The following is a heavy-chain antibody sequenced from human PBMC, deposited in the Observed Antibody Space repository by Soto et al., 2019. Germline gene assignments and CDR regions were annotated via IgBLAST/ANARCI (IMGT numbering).Heavy chain of an antibody. CDR1: GFTFSSYG. Sequence: QVQLVESGGGVVQPGRSLRLSCAASGFTFSSYGMHWGRQAPGKGLEWVAVISYDGSNKYYADSVKGRFTISRDNSKNTLYLQMNSLRAEDTAVYYCAKDLKLEGHPGPMDVWGQGTTVTVSS. V-gene: IGHV3-30*18. CDR3: AKDLKLEGHPGPMDV. CDR2: ISYDGSNK. D-gene: IGHD3-3*01. J-gene: IGHJ6*02.